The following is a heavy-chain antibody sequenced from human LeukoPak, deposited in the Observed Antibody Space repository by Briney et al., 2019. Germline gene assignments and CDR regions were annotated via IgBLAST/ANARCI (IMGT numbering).Heavy chain of an antibody. CDR2: IKQDGSEK. CDR1: GFTLSRNW. CDR3: ARHSSGWSEADY. V-gene: IGHV3-7*01. J-gene: IGHJ4*02. D-gene: IGHD6-19*01. Sequence: GGSLRLSCAASGFTLSRNWMTWVRQAPGKGLEWVANIKQDGSEKNYVDSVKGRFTISRDNAKNSLYLQMNRLRAEDTAVYYCARHSSGWSEADYWGQGTLVTVSS.